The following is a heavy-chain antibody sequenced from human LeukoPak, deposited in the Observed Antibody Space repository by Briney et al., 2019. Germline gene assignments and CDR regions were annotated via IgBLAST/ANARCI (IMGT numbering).Heavy chain of an antibody. CDR1: GYTFTGYY. D-gene: IGHD3-3*01. Sequence: ASVKVSCKASGYTFTGYYMHWVRQAPGQGLEWMGRIKPNSGGTNYAQKFQGRVTMTRDTSISTAYMELSRLRSDDTAVYYCAVTDDFWSGYYENWFDPWGQGTLVTVSS. V-gene: IGHV1-2*06. CDR3: AVTDDFWSGYYENWFDP. J-gene: IGHJ5*02. CDR2: IKPNSGGT.